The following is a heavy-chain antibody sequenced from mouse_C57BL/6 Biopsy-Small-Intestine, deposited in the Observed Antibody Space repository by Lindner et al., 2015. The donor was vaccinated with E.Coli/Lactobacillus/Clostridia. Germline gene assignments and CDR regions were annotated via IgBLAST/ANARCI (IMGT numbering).Heavy chain of an antibody. V-gene: IGHV3-8*01. CDR3: ARYSRYGSSPLYWYFDV. J-gene: IGHJ1*03. CDR2: ISYSGST. D-gene: IGHD1-1*01. CDR1: GYSITSDY. Sequence: VQLQESGPGLAKPSQTLSLTCSVTGYSITSDYWNWIRKFPGNKLEYMGYISYSGSTYYNPSLKSRISITRDTSENQHYLQLNSVTTEDTATYYCARYSRYGSSPLYWYFDVWGTGTTVTVSS.